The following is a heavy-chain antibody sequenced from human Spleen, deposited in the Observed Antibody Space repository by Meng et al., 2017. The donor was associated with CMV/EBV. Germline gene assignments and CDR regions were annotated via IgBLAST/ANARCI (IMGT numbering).Heavy chain of an antibody. CDR1: GFTFDDYA. V-gene: IGHV3-9*01. D-gene: IGHD3-10*01. CDR3: AKGHYYGSGSYCDY. Sequence: GGSLRLSCAASGFTFDDYAMHWVRQAPGKGLEWVSGISWNRGSIGYADSVKGRFTISRDNAKNSLYLQMNSLRAEDTALYYCAKGHYYGSGSYCDYWGQGTLVTVSS. J-gene: IGHJ4*02. CDR2: ISWNRGSI.